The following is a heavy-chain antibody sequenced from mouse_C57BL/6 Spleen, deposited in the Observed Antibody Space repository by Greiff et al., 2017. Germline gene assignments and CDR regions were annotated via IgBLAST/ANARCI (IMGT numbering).Heavy chain of an antibody. CDR1: GFNIKDYY. Sequence: EVQLQQSGAELVKPGASVKLSCTASGFNIKDYYMHWVKQRTEQGLAWIGRIDPVDGETKYASKFQGKATITADTSSNTAYLQLSSLTSEDTAVYYCARWDYYYGSSYWYFDVWGTGTTVTVSS. V-gene: IGHV14-2*01. J-gene: IGHJ1*03. CDR2: IDPVDGET. CDR3: ARWDYYYGSSYWYFDV. D-gene: IGHD1-1*01.